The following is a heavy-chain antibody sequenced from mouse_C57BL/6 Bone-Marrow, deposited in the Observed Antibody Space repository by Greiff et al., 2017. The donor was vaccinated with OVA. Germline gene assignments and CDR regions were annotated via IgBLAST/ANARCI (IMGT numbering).Heavy chain of an antibody. V-gene: IGHV1-66*01. CDR2: IYPGSGNT. CDR1: GYSFTSYY. J-gene: IGHJ4*01. CDR3: AIITTVPMDY. Sequence: VQLQQSGPELVKPGASVKISCKASGYSFTSYYIHWVKQRPGQGLEWIGWIYPGSGNTKYNEKFKGKATLTADTSSSTAYMQLSSLTSEDSAVYYCAIITTVPMDYWGQGTSVTVSS. D-gene: IGHD1-1*01.